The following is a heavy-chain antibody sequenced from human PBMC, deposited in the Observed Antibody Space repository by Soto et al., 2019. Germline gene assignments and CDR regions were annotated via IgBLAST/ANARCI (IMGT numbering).Heavy chain of an antibody. CDR3: AKDRYDFWSTRRSDV. CDR2: ISGSGGST. Sequence: WGSLRLSCASSVFTFSSYAMSWVRQAPGKGLELVSAISGSGGSTYYADSVKGRFTISRDNSKNTLYLQMNSLRAEDTAVYYCAKDRYDFWSTRRSDVWGQGTTVTVSS. D-gene: IGHD3-3*01. J-gene: IGHJ6*02. V-gene: IGHV3-23*01. CDR1: VFTFSSYA.